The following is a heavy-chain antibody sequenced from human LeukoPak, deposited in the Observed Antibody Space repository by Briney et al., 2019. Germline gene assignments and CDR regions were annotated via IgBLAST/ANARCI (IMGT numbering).Heavy chain of an antibody. V-gene: IGHV3-21*01. CDR2: ISSSSSYI. J-gene: IGHJ4*02. D-gene: IGHD3-22*01. Sequence: GGSLRLSCAASGFTFSSYSMNWDRQAPGKGLEWVSSISSSSSYIYYADSVKGRFTISRDNAKNSLYLQMNSLRAEDTAVYYCARDGSTYYYDSSGYYSPDYWGQGTLVTVSS. CDR3: ARDGSTYYYDSSGYYSPDY. CDR1: GFTFSSYS.